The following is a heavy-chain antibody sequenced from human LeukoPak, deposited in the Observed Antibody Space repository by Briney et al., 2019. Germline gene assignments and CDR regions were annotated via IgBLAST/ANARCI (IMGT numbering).Heavy chain of an antibody. Sequence: SETLSLTCTVSGGSISSGSYYWSWIRQPAGKGLEWIGRIYTSGSTNYNPALQSRVTISVDTSNNKFSLNLRPVTASDPAVYYCARDNSGSYFDAFDIWGQGTMVTVSS. CDR3: ARDNSGSYFDAFDI. D-gene: IGHD1-26*01. J-gene: IGHJ3*02. CDR2: IYTSGST. CDR1: GGSISSGSYY. V-gene: IGHV4-61*02.